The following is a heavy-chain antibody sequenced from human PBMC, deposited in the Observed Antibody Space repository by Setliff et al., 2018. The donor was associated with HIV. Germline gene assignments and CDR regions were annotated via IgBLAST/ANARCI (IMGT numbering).Heavy chain of an antibody. V-gene: IGHV4-34*01. CDR3: ARLASSSDSIGYSSGWWYFDY. Sequence: SETLSLTFAVYGGSFSGYYWSWIRQPPGKGLEWIGEINHSGSTYYNPSLKSRVTISVDTSKNQFSLKLSSVTAADTAVYYCARLASSSDSIGYSSGWWYFDYWGQGTLVTVSS. CDR1: GGSFSGYY. CDR2: INHSGST. D-gene: IGHD6-19*01. J-gene: IGHJ4*02.